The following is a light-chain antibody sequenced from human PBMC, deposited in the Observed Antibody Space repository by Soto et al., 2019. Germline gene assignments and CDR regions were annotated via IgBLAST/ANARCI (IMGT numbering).Light chain of an antibody. CDR2: EVS. Sequence: QSALTQPASVSGSPGQSITISCIGTSSDVGGYDYVSWYQQHPGKTPKLIIYEVSNRPSGISNRFSGSKSAYTASLTISGLQTEDEADYYCSSYTSGSAWVFGGGTQLTVL. J-gene: IGLJ7*01. CDR1: SSDVGGYDY. CDR3: SSYTSGSAWV. V-gene: IGLV2-14*01.